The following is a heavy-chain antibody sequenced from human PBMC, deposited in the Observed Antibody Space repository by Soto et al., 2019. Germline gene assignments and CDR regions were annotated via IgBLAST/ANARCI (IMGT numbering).Heavy chain of an antibody. CDR2: IYHSGST. Sequence: QVQLQESGPGLVKPSGTLSLTCAVSSGSISSNKWWSWVRQPPGKGLEWIGEIYHSGSTNHNPSLKSRVTISVDKSKNLFSRKLYSVTAAATAVYYCARASLGSISSGDAFDIWGQGTMVTVSS. CDR1: SGSISSNKW. CDR3: ARASLGSISSGDAFDI. V-gene: IGHV4-4*02. J-gene: IGHJ3*02. D-gene: IGHD6-6*01.